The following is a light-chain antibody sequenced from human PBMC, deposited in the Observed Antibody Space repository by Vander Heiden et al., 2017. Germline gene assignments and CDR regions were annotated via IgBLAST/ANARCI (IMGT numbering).Light chain of an antibody. CDR1: QSISSY. J-gene: IGKJ2*01. CDR2: AAS. Sequence: DIQMTQSPPSLSASVGDRVTITCRASQSISSYLNWYQQKPGKAPKLLIYAASSLQSGVPSRFSGSGSGTDFTLTISRLQPEDFATYYCQQSYSTPNTFGQGTKLEIK. V-gene: IGKV1-39*01. CDR3: QQSYSTPNT.